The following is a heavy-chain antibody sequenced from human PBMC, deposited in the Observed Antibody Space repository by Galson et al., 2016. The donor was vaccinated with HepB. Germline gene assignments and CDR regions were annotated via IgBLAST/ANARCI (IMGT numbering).Heavy chain of an antibody. Sequence: PALVKPTQTLTLTCTFSGFSLITRGVAMGWIRQPPGKALEWLALIYWDDEKRYSPLLKSRLTIMKDTSKNQVVLTLTKMDPVDTATYYCAHSPVEMPAPMVGRRFGSGGQGALVTVSS. CDR3: AHSPVEMPAPMVGRRFGS. J-gene: IGHJ4*02. CDR2: IYWDDEK. V-gene: IGHV2-5*02. CDR1: GFSLITRGVA. D-gene: IGHD5-24*01.